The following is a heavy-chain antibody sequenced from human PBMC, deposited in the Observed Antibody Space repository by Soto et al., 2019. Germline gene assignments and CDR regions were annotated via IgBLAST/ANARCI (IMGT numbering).Heavy chain of an antibody. CDR1: GFTFSSYA. CDR3: AKDAPYYDILTGYTEYFQH. J-gene: IGHJ1*01. CDR2: ISGSGGST. Sequence: EVQLLESGGGLVQPGGSLRLSCAASGFTFSSYAMSWVRQAPGKGLEWVSAISGSGGSTYYADSVKGRFTISRDNSKNTLYLQMNSLRAEDTAVYYCAKDAPYYDILTGYTEYFQHWGQGTLVTVSS. D-gene: IGHD3-9*01. V-gene: IGHV3-23*01.